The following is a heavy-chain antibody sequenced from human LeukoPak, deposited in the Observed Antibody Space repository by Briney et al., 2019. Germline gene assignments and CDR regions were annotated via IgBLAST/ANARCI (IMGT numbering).Heavy chain of an antibody. CDR2: IIPIFGTA. CDR1: GGTFSSYA. D-gene: IGHD3-16*01. J-gene: IGHJ6*03. Sequence: SVKVSCKASGGTFSSYAISWVRQAPGQGLEWMGGIIPIFGTANYAQKFQGRVTITADKSTSTAYMELSSLRSEDTAVYYCARGGTYNYYYYYMDVWGKGTTVTVSS. V-gene: IGHV1-69*06. CDR3: ARGGTYNYYYYYMDV.